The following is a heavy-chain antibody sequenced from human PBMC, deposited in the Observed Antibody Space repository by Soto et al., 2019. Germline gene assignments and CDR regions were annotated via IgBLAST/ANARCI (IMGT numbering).Heavy chain of an antibody. J-gene: IGHJ4*02. Sequence: GWSLRLSCVASGFSFSSYAMNWVRQAPGKGLEWVSTISGSFGSTYYADYVQGRFTVSRDNSKNTLYLQMNSLRAEDTAVYYCASRSATVLSLKYWGTGTQVTVSS. CDR1: GFSFSSYA. D-gene: IGHD2-8*01. CDR3: ASRSATVLSLKY. V-gene: IGHV3-23*01. CDR2: ISGSFGST.